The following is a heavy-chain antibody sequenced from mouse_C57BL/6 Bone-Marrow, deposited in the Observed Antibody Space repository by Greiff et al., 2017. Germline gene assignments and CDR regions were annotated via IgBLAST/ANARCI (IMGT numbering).Heavy chain of an antibody. V-gene: IGHV1-81*01. Sequence: LQQSGAELARPGASVKLSCKASGYTFTSYGISWVKQRTGQGLEWIGEIYPRSGNTYYNEKFKGKATLTADKSSSTAYMELRSLTSEDSAVYFCARKVHYYGSSYTWFAYWGQGTLVTVSA. CDR2: IYPRSGNT. CDR1: GYTFTSYG. CDR3: ARKVHYYGSSYTWFAY. D-gene: IGHD1-1*01. J-gene: IGHJ3*01.